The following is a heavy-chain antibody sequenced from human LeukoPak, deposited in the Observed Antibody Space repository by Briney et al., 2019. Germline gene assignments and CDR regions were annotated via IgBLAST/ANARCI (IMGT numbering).Heavy chain of an antibody. CDR2: IIPIFGTA. CDR3: ASRRLVDTAMAPFDY. Sequence: SVKVSCKASGGTFSTYAISWVRQVPGQGLEWMGGIIPIFGTANYAQKFQGRVTITADKSTSTAYMELSSLRSEDTAVYYCASRRLVDTAMAPFDYWGQRTLVTVSS. D-gene: IGHD5-18*01. CDR1: GGTFSTYA. V-gene: IGHV1-69*06. J-gene: IGHJ4*02.